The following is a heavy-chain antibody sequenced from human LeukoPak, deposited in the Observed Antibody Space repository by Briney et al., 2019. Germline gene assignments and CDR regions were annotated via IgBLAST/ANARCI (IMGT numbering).Heavy chain of an antibody. V-gene: IGHV3-23*01. CDR1: GFTFSSYA. CDR2: ISGSGGST. J-gene: IGHJ6*02. CDR3: GKGSVGGEDQLLSWYYYGMDV. Sequence: QAGGSLRLSCAASGFTFSSYAMSWVRQAPGKGLEWVSAISGSGGSTYYADSVKGRFTISRDNSKNTLYLQMNSLRAEDTAVYYCGKGSVGGEDQLLSWYYYGMDVWGQGTTVTVSS. D-gene: IGHD2-2*01.